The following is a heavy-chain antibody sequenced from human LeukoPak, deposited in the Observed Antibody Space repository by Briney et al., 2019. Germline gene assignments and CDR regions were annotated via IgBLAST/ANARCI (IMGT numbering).Heavy chain of an antibody. CDR2: INPNSGGA. D-gene: IGHD2-2*01. J-gene: IGHJ4*02. V-gene: IGHV1-2*02. CDR1: GYTLTYYY. CDR3: AREFSSDHFDY. Sequence: GASVKVSCKASGYTLTYYYLHWVRQAPGQGLEWMGWINPNSGGAYFAQKFQGRVTMTRDTSISTAYMELSRLRSDDTAVYYRAREFSSDHFDYWGQGTLVTVSS.